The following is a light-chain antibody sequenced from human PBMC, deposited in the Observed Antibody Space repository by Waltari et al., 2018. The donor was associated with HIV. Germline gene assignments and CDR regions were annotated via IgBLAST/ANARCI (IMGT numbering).Light chain of an antibody. CDR3: AAWDDSRSGVV. V-gene: IGLV1-47*01. CDR1: SSNLGSNY. CDR2: RNN. Sequence: QSVLTQPPSASGTPGQRVTISCSGSSSNLGSNYVYWYQQVPGTAPKLLIYRNNQRPSGVPDRFSGSKSGTSASLAISGLRSEDEADYYCAAWDDSRSGVVFGGGTKLTVL. J-gene: IGLJ2*01.